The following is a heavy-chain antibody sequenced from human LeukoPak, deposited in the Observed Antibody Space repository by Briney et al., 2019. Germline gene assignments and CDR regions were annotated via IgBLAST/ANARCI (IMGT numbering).Heavy chain of an antibody. CDR1: GGSISSSSYY. Sequence: SETLSHTCTVSGGSISSSSYYWGWIRQPPGKGLEWIGSIYYSGSTYYNPSLKSRVTISVDTSKNQFSLKLSSVTAADTAVYYCARLPNYYDSSGYHQTSHFDYWGQGTLVTVSS. CDR3: ARLPNYYDSSGYHQTSHFDY. D-gene: IGHD3-22*01. CDR2: IYYSGST. V-gene: IGHV4-39*01. J-gene: IGHJ4*02.